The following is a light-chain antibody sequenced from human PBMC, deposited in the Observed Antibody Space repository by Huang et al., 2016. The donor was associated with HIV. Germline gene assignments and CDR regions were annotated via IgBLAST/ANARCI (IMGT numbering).Light chain of an antibody. CDR3: QQRSNWPPGAT. Sequence: EIVLTQTPAILSLSPGETATLSCRASQSISSYLAWYQHKPGQAPRLLIYDESITATGIPARFSGSGSGTDFTLTIFSLEPEDCAVYYCQQRSNWPPGATFGQGTRLEIK. CDR1: QSISSY. CDR2: DES. V-gene: IGKV3-11*01. J-gene: IGKJ2*01.